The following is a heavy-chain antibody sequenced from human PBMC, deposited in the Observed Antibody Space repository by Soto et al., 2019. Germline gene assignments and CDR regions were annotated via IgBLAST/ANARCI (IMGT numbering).Heavy chain of an antibody. CDR1: GFTVSSNY. V-gene: IGHV3-66*01. CDR3: ASPDYYGSGSYSDDY. J-gene: IGHJ4*02. Sequence: GGSLRLSCAASGFTVSSNYMSWVRQAPGKGLEWVSVIYSGGSTYYADSVKGRFTISRDNSKNTLYLQMNSLRAEDTAVYYCASPDYYGSGSYSDDYWGQGTLVTVSS. CDR2: IYSGGST. D-gene: IGHD3-10*01.